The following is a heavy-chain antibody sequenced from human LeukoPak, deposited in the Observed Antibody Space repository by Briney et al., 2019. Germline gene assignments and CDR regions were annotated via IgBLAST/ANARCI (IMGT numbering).Heavy chain of an antibody. CDR2: ISWNSGSI. J-gene: IGHJ6*03. CDR3: AKGYSSSYTAYMDV. Sequence: GGSVRLSCAASGFTFDDYAMHWVRQAPGKGLEWVSGISWNSGSIGYADSVKGRFTISRDNAKNSLFLQMNSLRAEDMAVYYCAKGYSSSYTAYMDVWSKGTTITVSS. V-gene: IGHV3-9*03. D-gene: IGHD6-6*01. CDR1: GFTFDDYA.